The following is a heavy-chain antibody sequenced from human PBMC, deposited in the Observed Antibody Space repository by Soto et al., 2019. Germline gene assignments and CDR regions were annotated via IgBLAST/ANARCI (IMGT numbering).Heavy chain of an antibody. CDR3: ARDGPLRYFDWLLSP. Sequence: XSVKVTCNAAGYSFTSYAMHWGRRAPGQRLEWMGWINAGNGNTKYSQKFQGRVTITRDTSASTAYMELSSLRSEDTAVYYCARDGPLRYFDWLLSPWGQGTLVTVSS. CDR1: GYSFTSYA. D-gene: IGHD3-9*01. CDR2: INAGNGNT. V-gene: IGHV1-3*01. J-gene: IGHJ5*02.